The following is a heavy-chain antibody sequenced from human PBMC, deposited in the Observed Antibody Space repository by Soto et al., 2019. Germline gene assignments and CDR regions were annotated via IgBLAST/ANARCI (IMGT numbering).Heavy chain of an antibody. J-gene: IGHJ4*02. Sequence: QVQLQQWGAGRLKPSETLSLTCAIYGGSCSGYSWRWRRQPRGKGLEWIGEINHSGSTNYNPSLKRRVTIPADTSKNQSSRKLRSVTAADTSVYYCARGYGRIFDYGGQGTLVTVSS. CDR3: ARGYGRIFDY. D-gene: IGHD3-10*01. V-gene: IGHV4-34*01. CDR1: GGSCSGYS. CDR2: INHSGST.